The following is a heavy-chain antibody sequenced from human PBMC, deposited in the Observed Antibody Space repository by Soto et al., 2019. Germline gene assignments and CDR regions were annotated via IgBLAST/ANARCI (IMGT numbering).Heavy chain of an antibody. CDR1: GFTFSSYG. Sequence: QVLLVESGGDVVQPGRSLRLSCAASGFTFSSYGLHWVRQAPGKGLEWVALISYDGSNEYYADSVKGRFTISRDNSKNTLYLQMNSLRTEDTAMYYCAKDRMFVSGPQAGDYWGQGTLVTVSS. CDR2: ISYDGSNE. V-gene: IGHV3-30*18. D-gene: IGHD3-10*01. CDR3: AKDRMFVSGPQAGDY. J-gene: IGHJ4*02.